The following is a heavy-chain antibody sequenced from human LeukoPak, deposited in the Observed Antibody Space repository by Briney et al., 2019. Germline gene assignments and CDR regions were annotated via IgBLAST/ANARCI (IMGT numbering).Heavy chain of an antibody. J-gene: IGHJ4*02. CDR3: ARGGGDYNPFDY. CDR1: GFTVSSNY. V-gene: IGHV3-53*04. Sequence: PGGSLRLSCAVSGFTVSSNYMSWVRQAPGKGLEWVSVMYSGGSTYYADSVKGRFTISRHNSKNTLYLQINSLRPEDTAVYYRARGGGDYNPFDYWGQGTLVTVSS. CDR2: MYSGGST. D-gene: IGHD4-17*01.